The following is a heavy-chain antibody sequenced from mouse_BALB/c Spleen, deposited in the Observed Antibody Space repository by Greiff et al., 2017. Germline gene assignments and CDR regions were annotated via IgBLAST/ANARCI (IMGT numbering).Heavy chain of an antibody. J-gene: IGHJ2*01. CDR1: GYTFTSYW. D-gene: IGHD1-1*01. CDR3: TRHYYGSSRDY. CDR2: IYPGNSDT. V-gene: IGHV1-5*01. Sequence: VQLQQSGAELAKPGASVKMSCKASGYTFTSYWMHWVKQRPGQGLEWIGAIYPGNSDTSYNQKFKGKAKLTAVTSASTAYMELSSLTNEDSAVYYCTRHYYGSSRDYWGQGTTLTVSS.